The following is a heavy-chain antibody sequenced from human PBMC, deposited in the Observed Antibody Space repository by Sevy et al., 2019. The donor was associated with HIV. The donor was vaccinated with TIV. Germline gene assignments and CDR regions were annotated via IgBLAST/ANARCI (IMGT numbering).Heavy chain of an antibody. D-gene: IGHD6-13*01. Sequence: GGSLRLSCLASEFTVSDNYMSWVRQAPGKGLEWVSVSDASENTFFAESVKGRFSSSRDYSRNRIYLEMNSVTTEDTAVCYWAGGGPGISAARGLDVWGQGTTVTVSS. CDR2: SDASENT. CDR3: AGGGPGISAARGLDV. J-gene: IGHJ6*02. V-gene: IGHV3-53*01. CDR1: EFTVSDNY.